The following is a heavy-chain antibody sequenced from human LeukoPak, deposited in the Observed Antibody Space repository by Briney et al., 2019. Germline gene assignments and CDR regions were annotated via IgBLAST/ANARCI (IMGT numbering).Heavy chain of an antibody. V-gene: IGHV3-21*01. J-gene: IGHJ4*02. CDR3: TRGYSYALDY. CDR2: ISSSSSYI. CDR1: GFTFSSFI. D-gene: IGHD5-18*01. Sequence: PGGSLRLSCAASGFTFSSFIMNWVRQAPGKGLEWVSSISSSSSYIYYADSVKGRFTISRDNSKNTLYLQMNSLRAEDTAVYYCTRGYSYALDYWGQGTLVTVSS.